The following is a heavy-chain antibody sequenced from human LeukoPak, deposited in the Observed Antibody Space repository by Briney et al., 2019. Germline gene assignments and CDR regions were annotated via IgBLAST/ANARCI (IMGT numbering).Heavy chain of an antibody. CDR3: VPTLLVVPAAIFDY. CDR1: VYTLPELS. D-gene: IGHD2-2*02. J-gene: IGHJ4*02. V-gene: IGHV1-24*01. CDR2: VDPEHGET. Sequence: ASENVSCKVSVYTLPELSMHWVRQAPRTGLEWMGGVDPEHGETIYAQKFQGRVTKTEDTTTDTAYMELSSLRSDDPTVAYFVPTLLVVPAAIFDYWGQGTLVTVSS.